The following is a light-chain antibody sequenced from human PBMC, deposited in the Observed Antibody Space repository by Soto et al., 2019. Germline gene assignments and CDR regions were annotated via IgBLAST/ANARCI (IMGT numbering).Light chain of an antibody. CDR1: QSISSW. CDR3: QQYNSYLVT. J-gene: IGKJ4*01. CDR2: DAS. V-gene: IGKV1-5*01. Sequence: DIQMTQSPSTLSASVGDTVTITCRASQSISSWLAWYQQKPGKAPKLLIYDASSLESGVPSRFSGSGSGTEFTLTISSLQPDDFATYYCQQYNSYLVTFGGGTKVDIK.